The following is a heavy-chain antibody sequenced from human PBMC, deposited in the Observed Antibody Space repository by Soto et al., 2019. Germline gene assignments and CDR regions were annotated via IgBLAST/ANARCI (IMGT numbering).Heavy chain of an antibody. V-gene: IGHV6-1*01. CDR3: ARDDYVWGSYRPDRYYYYYGMDV. D-gene: IGHD3-16*02. CDR1: GDSVSSNSAA. J-gene: IGHJ6*02. Sequence: KQSQTLSLTCAISGDSVSSNSAAWNWIRQSPSRGLEWLGRTYYRSKWYNDYAVSVKSRITINPDTSKNQFSLQLNSVTPEDTAVYYCARDDYVWGSYRPDRYYYYYGMDVWGQGTTVTVSS. CDR2: TYYRSKWYN.